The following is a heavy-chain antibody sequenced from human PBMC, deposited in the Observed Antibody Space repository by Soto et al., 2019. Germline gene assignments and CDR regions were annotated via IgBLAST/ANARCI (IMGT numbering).Heavy chain of an antibody. Sequence: SETLSLTCTVSGGSISSRDSYWGWIRQPPGKGLEWIGSFHYSGSTYYNPSLKSRVTISVDTSKNQLSLRVTSVTAADTAVYYCAVGRELTFDYWGQGTLVTVSS. CDR3: AVGRELTFDY. D-gene: IGHD3-10*01. CDR1: GGSISSRDSY. CDR2: FHYSGST. J-gene: IGHJ4*02. V-gene: IGHV4-39*07.